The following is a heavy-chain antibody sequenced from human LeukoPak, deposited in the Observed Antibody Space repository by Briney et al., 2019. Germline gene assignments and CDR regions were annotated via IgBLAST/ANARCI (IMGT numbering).Heavy chain of an antibody. J-gene: IGHJ4*02. CDR2: ISGSGGST. Sequence: GGSLRLSCAASGFTFSSYAMSRVRQAPGKGLEWVSAISGSGGSTYYADSVKGRFTISRDNSKNTLYLQMNSLRAEDTAVYYCVKSQFDWLLSFDYWGQGTLVTVSS. CDR1: GFTFSSYA. D-gene: IGHD3-9*01. CDR3: VKSQFDWLLSFDY. V-gene: IGHV3-23*01.